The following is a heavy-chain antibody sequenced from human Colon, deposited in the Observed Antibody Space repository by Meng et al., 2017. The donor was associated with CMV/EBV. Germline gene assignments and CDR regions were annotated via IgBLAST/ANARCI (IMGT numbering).Heavy chain of an antibody. CDR3: ASQRESSNNYFYK. CDR1: GFIFSEYH. CDR2: ISTGSTYT. J-gene: IGHJ4*02. Sequence: QVQLVESGGXLVKPGGXXRLXCAASGFIFSEYHMNWIRLAPGKGLEWVSYISTGSTYTNYADSVKGRFAISRDNAKNSLYLQMNSLRAEDTAVYYCASQRESSNNYFYKWGQGTLVTVS. D-gene: IGHD2-2*01. V-gene: IGHV3-11*05.